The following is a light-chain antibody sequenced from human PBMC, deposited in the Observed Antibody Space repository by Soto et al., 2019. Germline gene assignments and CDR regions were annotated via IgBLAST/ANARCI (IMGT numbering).Light chain of an antibody. CDR3: QQNYSSRLT. Sequence: DIQMTQSPSSLSASVGDRVTITCRASQNINRYLNWYQQKPGKAPKVLILVASSLESGVPSRFSGSGSGTDFTLTISSLQPEDFATYYCQQNYSSRLTFGGGTKVEIK. CDR1: QNINRY. CDR2: VAS. J-gene: IGKJ4*01. V-gene: IGKV1-39*01.